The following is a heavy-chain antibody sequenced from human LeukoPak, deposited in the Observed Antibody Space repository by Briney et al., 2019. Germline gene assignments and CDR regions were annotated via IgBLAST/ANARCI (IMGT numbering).Heavy chain of an antibody. CDR2: IRSKAYGGTT. V-gene: IGHV3-49*05. J-gene: IGHJ5*02. CDR1: GFTFSDYY. D-gene: IGHD3-10*01. CDR3: TRAWMVRGVISIWFDP. Sequence: KSGGSLRLSCAASGFTFSDYYMSWFRQAPGKGLEWVGFIRSKAYGGTTEYAASVKGRFTISRDDSKSIAYLQMNSLKTEDTAVYYCTRAWMVRGVISIWFDPWGQGTLVTVSS.